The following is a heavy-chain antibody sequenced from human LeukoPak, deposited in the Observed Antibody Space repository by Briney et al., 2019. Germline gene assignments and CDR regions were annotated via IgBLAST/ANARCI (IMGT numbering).Heavy chain of an antibody. D-gene: IGHD6-19*01. J-gene: IGHJ4*02. CDR2: IWYDGSNK. V-gene: IGHV3-33*08. CDR1: GFTFSSYA. CDR3: AREKQKYSSGWYCLDY. Sequence: GGSLRLSCAASGFTFSSYAMSWVRQAPGKGLEWVALIWYDGSNKYYADSVKGRFTISRDNSKNTLYPQMNSLRAEDTAVYYCAREKQKYSSGWYCLDYWGQGTLVTVSS.